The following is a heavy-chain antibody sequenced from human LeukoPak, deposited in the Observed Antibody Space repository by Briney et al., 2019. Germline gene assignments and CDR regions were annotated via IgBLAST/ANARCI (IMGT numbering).Heavy chain of an antibody. J-gene: IGHJ5*02. V-gene: IGHV4-59*01. CDR1: GGSISSYY. CDR3: ARGYSSSGGFWFDP. D-gene: IGHD6-13*01. Sequence: SETLSLTCTVSGGSISSYYWSWIRQPPGKGLEWIGYIYYSGSTNYNPSLKSRVTISVDTSKNQFSLKLSSVTAADTAVYYCARGYSSSGGFWFDPWGQGTLVTVSS. CDR2: IYYSGST.